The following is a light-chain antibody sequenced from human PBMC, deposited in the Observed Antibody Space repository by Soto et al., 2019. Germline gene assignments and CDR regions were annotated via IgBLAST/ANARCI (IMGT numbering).Light chain of an antibody. J-gene: IGLJ3*02. CDR2: EVS. CDR1: STDVGGYNY. Sequence: QSALTQPASVSGSPGQSIAISCTGTSTDVGGYNYVSWYQQHPGKAPKLMIYEVSNRPSGVSNRFSGAKSVNTASLTISGLQAEDEADYYCSSYTSDSTLVFGGGTKLTVL. V-gene: IGLV2-14*01. CDR3: SSYTSDSTLV.